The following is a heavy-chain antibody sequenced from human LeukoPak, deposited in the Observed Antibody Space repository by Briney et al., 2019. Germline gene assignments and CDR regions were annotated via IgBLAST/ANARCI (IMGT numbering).Heavy chain of an antibody. D-gene: IGHD2-21*02. CDR1: GYTSTSYD. Sequence: GASVKVSCKASGYTSTSYDMHWVRQAPGQGLEWMGIINPSGDSTSYAQKFQGRVTMTRDTSTSTVYMELSSLRSEGTAVYYCASVLYCGADCYSGRYFFDYWGQGTLVTVSS. CDR3: ASVLYCGADCYSGRYFFDY. V-gene: IGHV1-46*01. CDR2: INPSGDST. J-gene: IGHJ4*02.